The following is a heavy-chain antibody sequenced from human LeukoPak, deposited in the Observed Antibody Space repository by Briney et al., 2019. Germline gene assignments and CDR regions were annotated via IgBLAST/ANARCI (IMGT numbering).Heavy chain of an antibody. Sequence: GGSLRLSCAASGFTVSSNYMSWVRQAPGKGLEWVSVTYSAGSTYYADSVKGRFTISRDNSKNTLYLQMNSLRAEDTAVYYCARDRSATGNDAFDIWGQGTMVTVSS. CDR3: ARDRSATGNDAFDI. D-gene: IGHD1-1*01. CDR1: GFTVSSNY. J-gene: IGHJ3*02. CDR2: TYSAGST. V-gene: IGHV3-66*01.